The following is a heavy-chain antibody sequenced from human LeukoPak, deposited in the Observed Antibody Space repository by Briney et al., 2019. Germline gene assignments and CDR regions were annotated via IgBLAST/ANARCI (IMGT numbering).Heavy chain of an antibody. CDR1: GYIFSTYW. J-gene: IGHJ3*01. V-gene: IGHV5-51*01. Sequence: GESLKISCKGSGYIFSTYWIAWVRQVPGKGLEWMGIIYPGDSDTRYSPSFQGQVTISADKSVSTAYLHWSSLKASDTAIYYCARPNIASYYDSRGSDAFDVWGQGTMVTVSS. CDR3: ARPNIASYYDSRGSDAFDV. D-gene: IGHD3-22*01. CDR2: IYPGDSDT.